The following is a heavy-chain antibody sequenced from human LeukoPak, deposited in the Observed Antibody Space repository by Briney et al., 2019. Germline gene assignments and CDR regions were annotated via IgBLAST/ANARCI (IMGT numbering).Heavy chain of an antibody. Sequence: GGSLRLSCAASGFTVSSNYMTWVRQAPGKGLEWVSLIYSAGGTYYTDSVKGRFTISRHSSKNTLYLQMDSPRGEDTAVYYCARFLGRITISGVVPYGMDVWGQGTTVTVSS. J-gene: IGHJ6*02. CDR3: ARFLGRITISGVVPYGMDV. CDR1: GFTVSSNY. V-gene: IGHV3-53*04. D-gene: IGHD3-3*01. CDR2: IYSAGGT.